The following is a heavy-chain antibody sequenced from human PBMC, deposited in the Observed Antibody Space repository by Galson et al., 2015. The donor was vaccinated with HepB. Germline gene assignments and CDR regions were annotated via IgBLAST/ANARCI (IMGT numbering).Heavy chain of an antibody. Sequence: ETLFLTCTVSGGSIGSYFWSWIRQSPGNGLEWIGYIYYSGSTKYNPSLKSRVTMSVDTSKRQFPLNLSSVTAADTAIYYCARDRITAVVGGAGGRAFDLWGQGTMVTVSS. D-gene: IGHD3-10*01. V-gene: IGHV4-59*12. CDR1: GGSIGSYF. CDR3: ARDRITAVVGGAGGRAFDL. J-gene: IGHJ3*01. CDR2: IYYSGST.